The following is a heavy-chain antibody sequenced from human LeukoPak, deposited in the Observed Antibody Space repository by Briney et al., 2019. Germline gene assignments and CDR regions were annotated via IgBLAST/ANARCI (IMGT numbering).Heavy chain of an antibody. V-gene: IGHV1-18*01. D-gene: IGHD3-10*01. CDR1: GYTFTSYG. CDR3: ASSYGSGSSYGMDV. CDR2: ISAYNGNT. J-gene: IGHJ6*02. Sequence: ASVKVSCKASGYTFTSYGISWVRQAPGQGLEWMGWISAYNGNTNYAQKLQGRVTMTTDTSTSTAYMELRSLRSDDTAVYYCASSYGSGSSYGMDVWGQGTTVTVSS.